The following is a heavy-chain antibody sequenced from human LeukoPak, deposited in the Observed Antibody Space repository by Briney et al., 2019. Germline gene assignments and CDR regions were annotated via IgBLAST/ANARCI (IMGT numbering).Heavy chain of an antibody. CDR2: IYTSGRT. V-gene: IGHV4-4*07. D-gene: IGHD3-16*01. Sequence: SETLSLTCPVSGGSLSSYYWSWIRQPAGKGLEWIGRIYTSGRTNYNPSLKSRVTMSVDTSKNQFSLKLSSVTAADTGVYFCARVFYDRVAFDIWGQGTMVTVSS. J-gene: IGHJ3*02. CDR1: GGSLSSYY. CDR3: ARVFYDRVAFDI.